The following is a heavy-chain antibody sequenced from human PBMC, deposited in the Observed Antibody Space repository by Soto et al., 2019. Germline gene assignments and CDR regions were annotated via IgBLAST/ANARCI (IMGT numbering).Heavy chain of an antibody. CDR3: AKGRGYYLLDFDY. D-gene: IGHD3-22*01. V-gene: IGHV3-64*04. J-gene: IGHJ4*02. CDR2: ITSDGDST. CDR1: GFTFSNYA. Sequence: PGGSLRLSCSVSGFTFSNYAMHWVRQAPGKGLEYVSGITSDGDSTWHADSVKDRFTISRDNSKNTLYLQMNSLRAEDTAVYYCAKGRGYYLLDFDYWGQGTLVTVS.